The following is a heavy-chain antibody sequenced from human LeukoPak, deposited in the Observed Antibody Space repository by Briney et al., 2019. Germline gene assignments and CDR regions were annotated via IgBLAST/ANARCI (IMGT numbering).Heavy chain of an antibody. Sequence: SETLSLTCTVSGGSMNSYYWSWIRQSPGKGLEWIGYIYNSGSTNYNPSLKSRVTISVDTSKNQFSLKLSSVTAADTAVYYCARRDTAMETNAFDIWGQGTMVTVSS. CDR3: ARRDTAMETNAFDI. D-gene: IGHD5-18*01. CDR2: IYNSGST. CDR1: GGSMNSYY. V-gene: IGHV4-59*01. J-gene: IGHJ3*02.